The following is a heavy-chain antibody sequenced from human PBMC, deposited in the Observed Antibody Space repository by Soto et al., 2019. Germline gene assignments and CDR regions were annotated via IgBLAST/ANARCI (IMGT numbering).Heavy chain of an antibody. CDR3: ARRFDFWSGAGSYYYGLDV. J-gene: IGHJ6*02. Sequence: PGESLKISCKGSGYSFTSYWIVWVRQMPGKGLEWMGIIYPGDPDTRYSPSFQGQVTISADKSISTAYLQWSSLKASDTAMYYCARRFDFWSGAGSYYYGLDVWSQGTRGTVSS. V-gene: IGHV5-51*01. CDR2: IYPGDPDT. CDR1: GYSFTSYW. D-gene: IGHD3-3*01.